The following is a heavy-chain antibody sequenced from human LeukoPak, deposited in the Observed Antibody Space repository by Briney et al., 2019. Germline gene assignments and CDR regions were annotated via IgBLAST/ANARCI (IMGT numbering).Heavy chain of an antibody. CDR1: GGSISSGDYY. Sequence: PSQTLSLTCTVPGGSISSGDYYWSWIRQPPGKGLEWIGYIYYSGSTYYNPSLKSRVTISVDTSKNQFSLKLSSVTAADTAVYYCAREGGEDGMDVWGKGTTVTVSS. J-gene: IGHJ6*04. V-gene: IGHV4-30-4*01. D-gene: IGHD2-21*01. CDR3: AREGGEDGMDV. CDR2: IYYSGST.